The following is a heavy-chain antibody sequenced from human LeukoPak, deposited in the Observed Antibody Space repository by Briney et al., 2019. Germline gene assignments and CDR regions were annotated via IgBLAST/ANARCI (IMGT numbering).Heavy chain of an antibody. V-gene: IGHV1-18*01. Sequence: GASVKVSCKASGYTFTSYGITWVRQAPGQGLEWMGWISVYDGNTNYAQNLQGRVTMTTDTSTSTAYMELRSLRSDDTALYYCARNTGYSSSWYWFDPWGQGTLVTVSS. CDR1: GYTFTSYG. D-gene: IGHD6-13*01. CDR2: ISVYDGNT. J-gene: IGHJ5*02. CDR3: ARNTGYSSSWYWFDP.